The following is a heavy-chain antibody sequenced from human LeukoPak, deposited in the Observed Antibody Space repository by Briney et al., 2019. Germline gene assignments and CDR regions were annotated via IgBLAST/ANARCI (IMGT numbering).Heavy chain of an antibody. CDR1: GGSFSGYY. D-gene: IGHD6-13*01. CDR3: ARVPLAAPSDWFDP. V-gene: IGHV4-34*01. CDR2: INHSGST. J-gene: IGHJ5*02. Sequence: SETLSLTCAVYGGSFSGYYWSWIRQPPGKGLEWIGEINHSGSTNYNPSLKSRVTISVDTSKNQFSLKPSSVTAADTAVYYCARVPLAAPSDWFDPWGQGTLVTVSS.